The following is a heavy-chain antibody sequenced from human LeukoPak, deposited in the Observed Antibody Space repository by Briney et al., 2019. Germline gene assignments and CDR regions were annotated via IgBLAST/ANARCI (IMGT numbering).Heavy chain of an antibody. V-gene: IGHV1-69*01. CDR2: IIPIFRTA. CDR1: AGTFSSYA. Sequence: SSVKVSCKASAGTFSSYAISWVRQDPGQGLEWFGGIIPIFRTANSAQKFQSRVTITADESTSTAYMELSSLRSDDTAVYYCARSLSSTRVGVPAAPYYYGMDVWGKGTTVTVSS. J-gene: IGHJ6*04. D-gene: IGHD2-2*01. CDR3: ARSLSSTRVGVPAAPYYYGMDV.